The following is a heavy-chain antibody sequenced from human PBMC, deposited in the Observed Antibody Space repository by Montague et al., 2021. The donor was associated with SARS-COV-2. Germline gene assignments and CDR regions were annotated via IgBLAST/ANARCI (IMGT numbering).Heavy chain of an antibody. J-gene: IGHJ6*02. CDR3: GGTWVYFSPVDV. V-gene: IGHV4-4*02. CDR2: IHQSESGRT. CDR1: GGSISSREW. D-gene: IGHD3-3*01. Sequence: SETLSLTCAVSGGSISSREWWSWVRQPPGKGLEWIGEIHQSESGRTNXXXSLKSRVTMSIDQSKNYFSLNLTSMTAADTAVYYCGGTWVYFSPVDVWGRGTTVIVSS.